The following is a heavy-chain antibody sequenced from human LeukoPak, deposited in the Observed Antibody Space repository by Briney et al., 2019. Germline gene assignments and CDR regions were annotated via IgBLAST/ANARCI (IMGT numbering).Heavy chain of an antibody. J-gene: IGHJ5*02. CDR3: ARGRHYGVGSYVWFDP. D-gene: IGHD3-10*01. CDR2: IDPKSGGT. Sequence: ASVKVSCKASGYTFSGYYIHWVRQALGQGLEWMGWIDPKSGGTNYAQKLQGRVTMTRDTSITTAYMELSRLTSDDTAVYCCARGRHYGVGSYVWFDPWGQGTLVTVSS. CDR1: GYTFSGYY. V-gene: IGHV1-2*02.